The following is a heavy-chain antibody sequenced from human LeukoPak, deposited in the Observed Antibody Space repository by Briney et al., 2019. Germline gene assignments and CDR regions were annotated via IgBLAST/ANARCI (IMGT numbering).Heavy chain of an antibody. V-gene: IGHV3-30*04. J-gene: IGHJ4*02. CDR2: ISYDGSNK. CDR3: ARAYSPIRFLEWLADY. Sequence: GGSLRLSCAASGFTFSSYAMHWVRQAPGKGLEWVAVISYDGSNKYYADSVKGRFTISRDNSKNTLYLQMNSLRAEDTAVYYCARAYSPIRFLEWLADYWGQGTLVTVSS. CDR1: GFTFSSYA. D-gene: IGHD3-3*01.